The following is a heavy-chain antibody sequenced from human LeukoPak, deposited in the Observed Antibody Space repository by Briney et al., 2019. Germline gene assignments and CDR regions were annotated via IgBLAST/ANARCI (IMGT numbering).Heavy chain of an antibody. CDR3: ASTGYSSGWSPFDY. D-gene: IGHD6-19*01. CDR2: ISSSGSTI. Sequence: PGGSLRLSCAASGFAFSSYEMNWVRQAPGKGLEWVSYISSSGSTIYYADSVKGRFTISRDNAKNSLYLQMNSLRAEDTAVYYCASTGYSSGWSPFDYWGQGTLVTVYS. V-gene: IGHV3-48*03. J-gene: IGHJ4*02. CDR1: GFAFSSYE.